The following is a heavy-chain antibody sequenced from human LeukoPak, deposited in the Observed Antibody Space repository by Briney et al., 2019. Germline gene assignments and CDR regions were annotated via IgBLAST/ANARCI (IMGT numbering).Heavy chain of an antibody. CDR1: GFTFSTFG. CDR3: ATYSTRNAREFQS. D-gene: IGHD4-11*01. Sequence: GGSLRLSCAASGFTFSTFGMHWVRQAPGKGPEWVAVIWYDGSKKYYIDFAEGRFTISRDNAKMSLYLRMNSLRVEDTAVYYCATYSTRNAREFQSWGQGTLVTVSS. CDR2: IWYDGSKK. V-gene: IGHV3-33*03. J-gene: IGHJ1*01.